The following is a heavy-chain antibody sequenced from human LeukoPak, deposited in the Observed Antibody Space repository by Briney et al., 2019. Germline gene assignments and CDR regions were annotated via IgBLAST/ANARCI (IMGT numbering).Heavy chain of an antibody. V-gene: IGHV4-34*01. D-gene: IGHD6-19*01. CDR1: GGSFSGYY. CDR3: ARGPRLSFIAVAGKGNDY. Sequence: SETLSLTCAVYGGSFSGYYWSWIRQPPGKGLEWIGEINHSGSTNYNPSLKSRVTISVDTSKNQFSLKLSSVTAADTAVYYCARGPRLSFIAVAGKGNDYWGQGTLVTVSS. CDR2: INHSGST. J-gene: IGHJ4*02.